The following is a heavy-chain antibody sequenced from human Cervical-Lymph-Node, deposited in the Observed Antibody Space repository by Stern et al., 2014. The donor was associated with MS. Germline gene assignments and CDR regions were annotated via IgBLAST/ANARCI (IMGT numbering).Heavy chain of an antibody. CDR1: GGTFINYA. V-gene: IGHV1-69*01. D-gene: IGHD3-3*01. J-gene: IGHJ4*02. CDR2: IIPILNTA. CDR3: ARGSVYYDFWITSYGHFQF. Sequence: QVQLVESGAEVKKPGSSVKVSCKTSGGTFINYAFNWVRQAPGQGPEWMGGIIPILNTADYAQNFQGRVTITADESTNTTYMELSGLKSEDTAVYFCARGSVYYDFWITSYGHFQFWGQGTLVTVSS.